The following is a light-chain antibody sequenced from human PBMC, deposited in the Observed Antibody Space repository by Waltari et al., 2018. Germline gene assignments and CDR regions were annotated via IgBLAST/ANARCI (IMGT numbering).Light chain of an antibody. CDR1: QSISNY. J-gene: IGKJ5*01. CDR2: AAS. V-gene: IGKV1-39*01. Sequence: DLQMTQSPSSLSASVGDRVTITCRAGQSISNYLNWYQQKPGKAPKLLIYAASNLQSGVPSRFSGSGSGTDFTLTISSLQPEDFATYYCQQSYSTLITFGQGTRLEIK. CDR3: QQSYSTLIT.